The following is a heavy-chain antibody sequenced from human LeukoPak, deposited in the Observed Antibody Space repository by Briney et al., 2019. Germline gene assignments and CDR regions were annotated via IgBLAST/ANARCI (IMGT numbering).Heavy chain of an antibody. CDR1: GYTFTSYD. J-gene: IGHJ6*03. CDR3: ARGIAAAGRYYYYYMDV. CDR2: MNPNSGNT. Sequence: ASVKVSCKASGYTFTSYDINWVRHGTGQGLEWMRWMNPNSGNTGYAQKFQGRVTMTRNTSISTAYMALSSLRSEDTAVYYCARGIAAAGRYYYYYMDVWGKGTTVTVSS. D-gene: IGHD6-13*01. V-gene: IGHV1-8*01.